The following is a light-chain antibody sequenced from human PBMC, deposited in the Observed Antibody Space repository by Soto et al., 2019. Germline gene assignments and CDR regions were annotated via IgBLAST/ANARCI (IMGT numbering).Light chain of an antibody. Sequence: DIVMTQSPDSLTVSLGERATINCKSSQSVLYSSNNKNYLTWYQQKAGQPPKLLIYWASTRESGVPDRFTGSGSGTDFTLTISGLQAEDVAVYYCQQYYSVPFTFGPGTKVDIK. CDR3: QQYYSVPFT. CDR1: QSVLYSSNNKNY. V-gene: IGKV4-1*01. J-gene: IGKJ3*01. CDR2: WAS.